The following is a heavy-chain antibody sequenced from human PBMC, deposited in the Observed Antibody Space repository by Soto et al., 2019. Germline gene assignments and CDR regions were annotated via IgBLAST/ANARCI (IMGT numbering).Heavy chain of an antibody. D-gene: IGHD3-3*01. CDR3: TRDLFGVVPSYYFDY. V-gene: IGHV3-49*03. Sequence: PGGSLRLSCTASGFTFGDYAMSWFRQAPGKGLEWVGFIRSKAYGGTTEYAASVKGRFTISRDDSKSIAYLQMNSLKTEDTAVYYCTRDLFGVVPSYYFDYWGQGTLVTVSS. CDR1: GFTFGDYA. CDR2: IRSKAYGGTT. J-gene: IGHJ4*02.